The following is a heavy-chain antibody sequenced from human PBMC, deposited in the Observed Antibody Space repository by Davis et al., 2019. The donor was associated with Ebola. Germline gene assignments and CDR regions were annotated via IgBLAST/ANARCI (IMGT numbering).Heavy chain of an antibody. Sequence: SETLSLPCTVPGGPISRSNWWSWVRRLPRKGLELIGRLYYSGITYYNPSLNSRVTISVDTSKNQFSLKLRSVTAADTAVYYCARWWFGDGAERFDYWGQGTLVTVSS. V-gene: IGHV4-39*01. CDR1: GGPISRSNW. CDR2: LYYSGIT. J-gene: IGHJ4*02. CDR3: ARWWFGDGAERFDY. D-gene: IGHD3-10*01.